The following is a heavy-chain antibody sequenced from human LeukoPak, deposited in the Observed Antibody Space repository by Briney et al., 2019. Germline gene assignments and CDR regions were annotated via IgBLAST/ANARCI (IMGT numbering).Heavy chain of an antibody. CDR3: ARVSVAAAGTPFDY. Sequence: GGSLRLSCAASGFTFSSYSMNWVRQAPGKGLEWVSSISSSSSYIYYADSVKGRFTISRDNAKNSLYLQMSSLRADDTAVYYCARVSVAAAGTPFDYWGQGSLVTVSS. V-gene: IGHV3-21*01. CDR2: ISSSSSYI. J-gene: IGHJ4*02. CDR1: GFTFSSYS. D-gene: IGHD6-13*01.